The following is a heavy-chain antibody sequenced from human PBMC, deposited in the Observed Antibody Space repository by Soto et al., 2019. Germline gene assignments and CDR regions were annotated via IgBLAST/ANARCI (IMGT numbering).Heavy chain of an antibody. CDR2: IWYDGGNK. V-gene: IGHV3-33*01. J-gene: IGHJ4*02. CDR3: ARDHYYGSGSCDY. CDR1: GFTFSSYG. Sequence: QVQLVESGGGVVQPGRSLRLSCAASGFTFSSYGMHWVRQAPGKGLEWVAVIWYDGGNKYYADSVKGRFTISRDNSKNTLYLQMNSLRAEDTAVYYCARDHYYGSGSCDYWGQGTLVTVSS. D-gene: IGHD3-10*01.